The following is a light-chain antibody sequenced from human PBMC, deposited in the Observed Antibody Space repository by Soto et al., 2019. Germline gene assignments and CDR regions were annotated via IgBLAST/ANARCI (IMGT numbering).Light chain of an antibody. J-gene: IGKJ2*01. CDR3: QHYGSSRGT. Sequence: DIVMTQSPASLAVSLGERATIHCKSSQSLLANCNNMNCLAWYQHKPGQPPKMLILWASTRESGVPDRFSGSGSGTDFTLTISSLQAEDAAVYYCQHYGSSRGTFGQGTKLDIK. CDR2: WAS. CDR1: QSLLANCNNMNC. V-gene: IGKV4-1*01.